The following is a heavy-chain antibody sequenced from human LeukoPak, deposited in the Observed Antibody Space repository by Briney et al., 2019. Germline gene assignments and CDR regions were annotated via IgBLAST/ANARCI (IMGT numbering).Heavy chain of an antibody. D-gene: IGHD5-18*01. CDR3: ARGRIQLWFYHYYYYGMDV. V-gene: IGHV4-34*01. CDR2: INHSGST. Sequence: PSETLSLTCAVYGGSFSGYYWSWIRQPPGKGLEWIGEINHSGSTNYNPSLKSRVTISVDTSKNQFSLKLSSVTAADTAVYYCARGRIQLWFYHYYYYGMDVWGQGTTVTVSS. J-gene: IGHJ6*02. CDR1: GGSFSGYY.